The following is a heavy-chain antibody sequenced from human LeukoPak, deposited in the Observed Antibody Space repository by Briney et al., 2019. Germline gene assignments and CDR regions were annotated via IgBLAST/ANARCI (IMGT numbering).Heavy chain of an antibody. J-gene: IGHJ3*02. CDR1: GFTFSSYE. CDR3: AKGMNYDSSGYFPSHAFDI. CDR2: ISSSGSTI. V-gene: IGHV3-48*03. D-gene: IGHD3-22*01. Sequence: GGSLRLSCAASGFTFSSYEMNWVRQAPGKGLEWVSYISSSGSTIYYADSVKGRFTISRDNAKNSLYLQMNSLRAEDTALYYCAKGMNYDSSGYFPSHAFDIWGQGTMVTVSS.